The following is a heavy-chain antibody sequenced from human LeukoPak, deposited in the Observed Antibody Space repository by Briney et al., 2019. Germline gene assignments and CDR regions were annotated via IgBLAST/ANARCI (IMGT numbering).Heavy chain of an antibody. Sequence: SVKVSCKASGGTFSSYAISWVRQAPGQGLEWMGRIIPIFGTANYAQKFQGRVTITTDESTSTAYMELSSLRSEDTAVYYCASRSGRGYSYGPRDYYMDVWGRGTTVTVSS. CDR3: ASRSGRGYSYGPRDYYMDV. J-gene: IGHJ6*03. CDR1: GGTFSSYA. D-gene: IGHD5-18*01. CDR2: IIPIFGTA. V-gene: IGHV1-69*05.